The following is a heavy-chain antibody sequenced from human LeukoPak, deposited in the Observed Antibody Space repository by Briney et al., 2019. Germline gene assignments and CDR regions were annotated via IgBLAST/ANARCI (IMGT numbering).Heavy chain of an antibody. V-gene: IGHV4-38-2*01. D-gene: IGHD3-3*01. CDR3: ARQGDYDFWSGYPNWFDP. CDR1: GYSISSGYY. J-gene: IGHJ5*02. CDR2: IYHSGST. Sequence: PSETLSLTCAVSGYSISSGYYWGWIRQPPGKGLEWIGSIYHSGSTYYNPSLKSRVTISVDTSKNQSSLKLSSVTVADTAVYYCARQGDYDFWSGYPNWFDPWGQGTLVTVSS.